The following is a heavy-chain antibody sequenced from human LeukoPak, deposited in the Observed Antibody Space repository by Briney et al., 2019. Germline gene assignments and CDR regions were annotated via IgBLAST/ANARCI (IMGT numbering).Heavy chain of an antibody. J-gene: IGHJ4*02. Sequence: SETLSLTCAVSGGSISSYYWSWIRQPPGKGLEWIGYIYYSGSTNYNPSLKSRVTISVDTSKNQFSPKLSSVTAADTAVYYCARGGDHFGYWGQGTLVTVSS. V-gene: IGHV4-59*08. CDR1: GGSISSYY. CDR3: ARGGDHFGY. D-gene: IGHD3-16*01. CDR2: IYYSGST.